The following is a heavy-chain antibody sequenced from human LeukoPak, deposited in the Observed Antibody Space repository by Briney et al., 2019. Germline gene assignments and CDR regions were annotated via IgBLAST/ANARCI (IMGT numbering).Heavy chain of an antibody. CDR1: GGSISSYY. J-gene: IGHJ4*02. D-gene: IGHD6-13*01. Sequence: SETLSLTCTVSGGSISSYYWSWIRQPAGKGLEWIGRIYTSGSTNYNPSLKSRVTMSVDTSKNQFSLKLSSVTAADTAVYYCARLDDRAARIAVGRSSSWSSRRGFDYWGQGTLVTVSS. V-gene: IGHV4-4*07. CDR2: IYTSGST. CDR3: ARLDDRAARIAVGRSSSWSSRRGFDY.